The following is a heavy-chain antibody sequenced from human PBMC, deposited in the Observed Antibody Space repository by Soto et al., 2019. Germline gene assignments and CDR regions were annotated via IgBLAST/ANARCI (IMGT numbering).Heavy chain of an antibody. CDR2: IIAYNGNT. CDR3: ARSLYSGYDSPGY. J-gene: IGHJ4*02. CDR1: GGTFSSYT. Sequence: ASVKVSCKASGGTFSSYTISWVRQAPGQGLEWMGRIIAYNGNTNYAQKLQGRVTMTTDTSTSTAYMELRSLRSDDTAVYYCARSLYSGYDSPGYWGQGTLVTVSS. D-gene: IGHD5-12*01. V-gene: IGHV1-18*01.